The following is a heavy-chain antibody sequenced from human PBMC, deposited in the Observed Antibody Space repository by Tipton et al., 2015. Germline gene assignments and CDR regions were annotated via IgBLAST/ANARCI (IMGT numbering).Heavy chain of an antibody. J-gene: IGHJ4*02. V-gene: IGHV5-51*01. Sequence: QLVQSGAEVKKAGESLKISCRASGYSFSKYWIVWVRQKPETGLEWMGIIYVGDSNIRYSPSFQGQVTISADKSINAAYLQWSSLKASDTAMYYCARRGSSGYFLIDYWGQGALVTVSS. D-gene: IGHD3-22*01. CDR2: IYVGDSNI. CDR1: GYSFSKYW. CDR3: ARRGSSGYFLIDY.